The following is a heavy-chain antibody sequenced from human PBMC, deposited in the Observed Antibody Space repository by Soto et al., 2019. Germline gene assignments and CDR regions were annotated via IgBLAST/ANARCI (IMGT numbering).Heavy chain of an antibody. CDR2: INSDGSST. V-gene: IGHV3-74*01. Sequence: EVQLVESGGGLVQPGGSLRLSCAASGFTFSSYWMHWVRQAPGKGLVWVSRINSDGSSTSYADSVKGRFTISRDNAKNTLYLQMNRVRDEDTAVYYCAVAVAGPTAIGYWGQGTLVSVSS. CDR1: GFTFSSYW. D-gene: IGHD6-19*01. CDR3: AVAVAGPTAIGY. J-gene: IGHJ4*02.